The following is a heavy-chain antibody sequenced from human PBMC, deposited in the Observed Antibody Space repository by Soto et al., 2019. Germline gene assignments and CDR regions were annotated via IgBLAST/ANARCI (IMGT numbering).Heavy chain of an antibody. CDR1: GYSFTSYW. V-gene: IGHV5-51*01. J-gene: IGHJ5*02. CDR3: ARNVPHSSGWYLGWFDP. Sequence: GESLKISCKGSGYSFTSYWIGWVRQMPGKGLEWMGIIYPGDSDTRYSPSFQGQVTISADKSISTAYLQWSSLKASDTAMYYCARNVPHSSGWYLGWFDPWGQGTLVTVSS. CDR2: IYPGDSDT. D-gene: IGHD6-19*01.